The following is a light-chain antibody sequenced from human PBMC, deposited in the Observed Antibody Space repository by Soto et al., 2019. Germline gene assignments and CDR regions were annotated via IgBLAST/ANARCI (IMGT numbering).Light chain of an antibody. CDR2: KAS. V-gene: IGKV1-5*03. Sequence: DSQMTQSPSTLSASVGDRVTITCRASQSISSWLPWYQQKPGKAPKLLIYKASSLDSGVPSRFSGSGSGTEFTLTISSLQPDDFSTYYCQQYNSYPDTFGQGTKLEIK. CDR3: QQYNSYPDT. CDR1: QSISSW. J-gene: IGKJ2*01.